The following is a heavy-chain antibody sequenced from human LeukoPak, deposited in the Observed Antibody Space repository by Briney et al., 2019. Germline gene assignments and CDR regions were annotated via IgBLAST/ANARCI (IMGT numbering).Heavy chain of an antibody. CDR2: IYYTGGG. J-gene: IGHJ3*02. CDR1: GGSISSYY. CDR3: ARHPSSWFGGTFDM. D-gene: IGHD3-10*01. Sequence: PSETLSLTCTVSGGSISSYYWSWIRQPPGKGLEWMGYIYYTGGGDYNPSLKSRVAISPDTSKNQISLRLRSVTAADTAVYYCARHPSSWFGGTFDMWGQGTMVTVSS. V-gene: IGHV4-59*08.